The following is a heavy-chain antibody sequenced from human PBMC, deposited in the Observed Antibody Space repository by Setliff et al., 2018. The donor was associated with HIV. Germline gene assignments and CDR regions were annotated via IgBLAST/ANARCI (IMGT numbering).Heavy chain of an antibody. CDR3: ARTSGDYGGYTFDI. CDR1: GGSISTYY. D-gene: IGHD4-17*01. Sequence: KPSETLSLTCTVSGGSISTYYWSWIRQPPGKGLEWIGYIYYSGSTNYNPSLKSRVTISVDTSKNQFSLKLSSVTATDTAVYYCARTSGDYGGYTFDIWGQGTVVTVSS. J-gene: IGHJ3*02. CDR2: IYYSGST. V-gene: IGHV4-59*08.